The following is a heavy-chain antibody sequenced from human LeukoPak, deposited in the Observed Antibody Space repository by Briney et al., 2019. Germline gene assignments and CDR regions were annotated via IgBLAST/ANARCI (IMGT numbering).Heavy chain of an antibody. V-gene: IGHV3-48*01. J-gene: IGHJ4*02. Sequence: GGSLRLSCAASGFTFSRYSMNWVRQAPGKGLEWISYIGSSSSTIYYGDSVKGRFTISRDNAKKSLYLQMNSLRAEDTAMYYCARDDPTGSYYVGFDYWGQGILVTVSS. CDR3: ARDDPTGSYYVGFDY. CDR1: GFTFSRYS. D-gene: IGHD1-26*01. CDR2: IGSSSSTI.